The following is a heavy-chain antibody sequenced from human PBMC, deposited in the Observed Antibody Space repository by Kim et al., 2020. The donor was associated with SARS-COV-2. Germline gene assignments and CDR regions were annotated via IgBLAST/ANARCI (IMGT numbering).Heavy chain of an antibody. CDR2: IWYDGSNK. D-gene: IGHD6-25*01. Sequence: GGSLRLSCAASGFTFSSYGMHWVRQAPGKGLEWVAVIWYDGSNKYYADSVKGRFTISRDNSKNTLYLQMNSLRAEDTAVYYCARDLGAVNWFDPWGQGTLVTVSS. V-gene: IGHV3-33*01. J-gene: IGHJ5*02. CDR3: ARDLGAVNWFDP. CDR1: GFTFSSYG.